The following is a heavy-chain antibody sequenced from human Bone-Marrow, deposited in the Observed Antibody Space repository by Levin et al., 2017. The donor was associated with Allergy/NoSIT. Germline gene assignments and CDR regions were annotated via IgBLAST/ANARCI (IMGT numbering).Heavy chain of an antibody. CDR1: GYTFTSYG. J-gene: IGHJ4*02. D-gene: IGHD2-21*01. CDR3: ARFVVATAYFDY. Sequence: GESLKISCKASGYTFTSYGISWVRQAPGQGLEWMGWISAYNGNTNYAQKLQGRVTMTTDTSTSTAYMELRSLRSDDTAVYYCARFVVATAYFDYWGQGTLVTVSS. V-gene: IGHV1-18*01. CDR2: ISAYNGNT.